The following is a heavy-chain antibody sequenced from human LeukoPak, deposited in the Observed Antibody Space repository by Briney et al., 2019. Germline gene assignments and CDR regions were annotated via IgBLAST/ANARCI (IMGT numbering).Heavy chain of an antibody. J-gene: IGHJ4*02. CDR3: ARDFYDILTGYNRYYFEY. CDR1: GGTFSSYA. D-gene: IGHD3-9*01. V-gene: IGHV1-69*05. Sequence: SVKVSCKASGGTFSSYAISWVRQAPGQGLEWMGRIIPIFGTANYAQKFQGRVTITTDESTSTAYMELSSLRSEDTAVYYCARDFYDILTGYNRYYFEYWGQGTLVTDSS. CDR2: IIPIFGTA.